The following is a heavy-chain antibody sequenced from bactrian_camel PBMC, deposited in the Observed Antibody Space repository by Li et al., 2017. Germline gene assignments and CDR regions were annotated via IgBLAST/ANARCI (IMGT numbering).Heavy chain of an antibody. D-gene: IGHD6*01. CDR2: ITSDGRT. Sequence: HVQLVESGGGSVQAGGSLRLSCTASGFTNDDPEAGWYRQAPGNECELVATITSDGRTSYADSVKGRFTISKDNAKDVLWLQMNNLKPEDTARYYCAAQFVCGSWYWGDFAFWGPGTQVTVS. CDR3: AAQFVCGSWYWGDFAF. V-gene: IGHV3S53*01. J-gene: IGHJ6*01. CDR1: GFTNDDPE.